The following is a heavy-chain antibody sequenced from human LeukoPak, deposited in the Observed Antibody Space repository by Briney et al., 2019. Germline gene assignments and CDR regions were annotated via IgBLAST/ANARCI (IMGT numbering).Heavy chain of an antibody. CDR3: ARDPRQQLVISAFDI. D-gene: IGHD6-13*01. J-gene: IGHJ3*02. V-gene: IGHV1-69*13. Sequence: ASVKVSCKASGGTFSSYAISWVRQAPGQGLEWIGGIIPIFGTANYAHKFQGRVTITADESTSTAYMELSSLRSEDTAVYYCARDPRQQLVISAFDIWGQGTMVTVSS. CDR1: GGTFSSYA. CDR2: IIPIFGTA.